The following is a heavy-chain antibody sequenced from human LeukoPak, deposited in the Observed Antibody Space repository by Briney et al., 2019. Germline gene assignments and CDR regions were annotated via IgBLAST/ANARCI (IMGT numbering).Heavy chain of an antibody. Sequence: PSETLSLTCTVSGYSISLDYYWGWVRQLPGKGLEWIGSIYHSGSTYYNPSLKSRVTILVDTSRNQFSLKLSSVTAADSAVYYCARLTRLSTSPDRYYLDYWGQGTLVTVSS. D-gene: IGHD6-6*01. CDR2: IYHSGST. J-gene: IGHJ4*02. V-gene: IGHV4-38-2*02. CDR3: ARLTRLSTSPDRYYLDY. CDR1: GYSISLDYY.